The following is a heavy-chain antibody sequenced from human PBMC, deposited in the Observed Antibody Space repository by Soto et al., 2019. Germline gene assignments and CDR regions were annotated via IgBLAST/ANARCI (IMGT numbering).Heavy chain of an antibody. D-gene: IGHD3-22*01. CDR1: GGTFSSYA. Sequence: QVQLVQSGAEVKKPGSSVKVSCKASGGTFSSYAISWVRQAPGQGLEWMGGIIPIFGTANYAQKFQGRVTITADKSTSKAYMELSSLRSEDTAVYYCSRNPPYYYDSSGDFPDWGQGTLVTVSS. J-gene: IGHJ4*02. V-gene: IGHV1-69*06. CDR2: IIPIFGTA. CDR3: SRNPPYYYDSSGDFPD.